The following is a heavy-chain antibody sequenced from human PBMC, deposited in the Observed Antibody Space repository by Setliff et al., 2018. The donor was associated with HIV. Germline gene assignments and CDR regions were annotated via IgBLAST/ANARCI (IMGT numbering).Heavy chain of an antibody. Sequence: ASVKVSCKTSGYTFTKYGITWVRQAPGQGLEWMGWISANNGNTNYAQKFQGRVTMTTDTSTRTAYMELGNLRSDDTAVYYCARRGYSYDTSGYYYYFDYWGQGTRGHRLL. CDR1: GYTFTKYG. CDR3: ARRGYSYDTSGYYYYFDY. D-gene: IGHD3-22*01. V-gene: IGHV1-18*01. J-gene: IGHJ4*02. CDR2: ISANNGNT.